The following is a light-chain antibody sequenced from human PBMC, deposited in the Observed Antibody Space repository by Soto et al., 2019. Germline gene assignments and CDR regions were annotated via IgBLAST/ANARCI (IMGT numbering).Light chain of an antibody. CDR2: SNN. Sequence: QSVLTQPPSASGTPGQRVTISCSGSSSNIGSNYVYWYQQLPGTAPKLLIYSNNQRPSGVPDRFSGSKSGTSASLAIGGLRSEDEADYYCAAWDDSLSGGVFGGGTKVTVL. J-gene: IGLJ3*02. CDR3: AAWDDSLSGGV. CDR1: SSNIGSNY. V-gene: IGLV1-47*02.